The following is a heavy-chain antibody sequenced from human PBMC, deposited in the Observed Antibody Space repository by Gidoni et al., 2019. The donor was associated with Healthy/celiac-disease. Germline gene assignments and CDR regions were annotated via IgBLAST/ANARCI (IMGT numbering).Heavy chain of an antibody. Sequence: EVQLVESGGGLVQPGGSLRLSCAASGFTFSSYRMNWVRQAPGKGLEWVSYISSSSSTIYYADSVKGRFTISRDNAKNSLYLQMNSLRAEDTAVYYCARQKLPIFGVDYYYMDVWGKGTTVTVSS. CDR2: ISSSSSTI. D-gene: IGHD3-3*01. CDR1: GFTFSSYR. CDR3: ARQKLPIFGVDYYYMDV. J-gene: IGHJ6*03. V-gene: IGHV3-48*01.